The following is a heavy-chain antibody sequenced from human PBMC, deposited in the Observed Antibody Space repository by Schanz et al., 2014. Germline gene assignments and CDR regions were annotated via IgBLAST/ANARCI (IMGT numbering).Heavy chain of an antibody. Sequence: EVQLVESGGGFVQPGGSLRLSCAASGFTFSDSWMHWVRQAPGKGLVWVSRTSHDGSFTTFADSVKGRFTISRDNAKNARYLQMNSPRADDTAVYYCVRDTDYHFDYWGQGTLVTVSS. V-gene: IGHV3-74*01. CDR3: VRDTDYHFDY. CDR1: GFTFSDSW. D-gene: IGHD4-17*01. CDR2: TSHDGSFT. J-gene: IGHJ4*02.